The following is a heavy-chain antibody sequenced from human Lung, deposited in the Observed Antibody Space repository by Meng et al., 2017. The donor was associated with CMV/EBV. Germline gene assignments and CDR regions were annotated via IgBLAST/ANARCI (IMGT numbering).Heavy chain of an antibody. CDR3: ARVSGHLITMILYYFDS. J-gene: IGHJ4*02. CDR1: GYTFTSYG. D-gene: IGHD3-22*01. Sequence: SVXVSXXASGYTFTSYGISWVRQAPGQGLEWMGWISTYNDNTNYAQKLQDRVTMTTDTSTSTAYMELRSLRSDDTAVYYCARVSGHLITMILYYFDSWGQGTXVTVSS. V-gene: IGHV1-18*01. CDR2: ISTYNDNT.